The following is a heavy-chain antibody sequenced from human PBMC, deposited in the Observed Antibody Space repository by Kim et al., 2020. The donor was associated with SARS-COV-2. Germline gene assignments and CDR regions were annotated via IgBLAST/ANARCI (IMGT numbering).Heavy chain of an antibody. V-gene: IGHV1-69*13. Sequence: SVMVSCKASGGTFSSYAISWVRQAPGQGLEWMGGIIPIFGTANYAQKFQGRVTITADESTSTAYMELSSLRSEDTAVYYCARERLYDYVWGSYRPPPMDVWGQGTTVTVSS. CDR2: IIPIFGTA. J-gene: IGHJ6*02. D-gene: IGHD3-16*02. CDR3: ARERLYDYVWGSYRPPPMDV. CDR1: GGTFSSYA.